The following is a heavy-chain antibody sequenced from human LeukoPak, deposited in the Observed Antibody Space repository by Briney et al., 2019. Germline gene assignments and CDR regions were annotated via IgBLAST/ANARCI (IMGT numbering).Heavy chain of an antibody. CDR1: GHTFTSYD. Sequence: ASVKVSCKASGHTFTSYDINWVRQATGQGLEWMGWMNPNSGNTGYAQKFQGRVTITRNTSISTAYMELSSLRSEDTAVYYCARGRGYCSSTSCYHFDYWGQGTLVTVSS. D-gene: IGHD2-2*01. CDR2: MNPNSGNT. CDR3: ARGRGYCSSTSCYHFDY. V-gene: IGHV1-8*03. J-gene: IGHJ4*02.